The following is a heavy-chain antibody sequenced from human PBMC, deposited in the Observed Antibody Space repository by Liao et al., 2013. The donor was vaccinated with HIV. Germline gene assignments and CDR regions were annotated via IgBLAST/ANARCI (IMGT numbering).Heavy chain of an antibody. CDR3: ARRRDAYPNWFDP. V-gene: IGHV4-34*01. Sequence: QVQLQQWGAGLLKPSETLSLTCAVYGGSFSGYYWSWIRQPPGKGLEWIGEINHSGFTSYNPSLKSRVTISVDTSKNQFSLKLTSVTAADTAVYYCARRRDAYPNWFDPWGQGTLVTVSS. CDR1: GGSFSGYY. J-gene: IGHJ5*02. D-gene: IGHD2-2*01. CDR2: INHSGFT.